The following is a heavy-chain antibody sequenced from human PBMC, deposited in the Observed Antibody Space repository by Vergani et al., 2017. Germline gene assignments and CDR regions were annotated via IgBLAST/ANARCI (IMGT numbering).Heavy chain of an antibody. J-gene: IGHJ5*02. V-gene: IGHV4-39*01. D-gene: IGHD2-15*01. CDR2: IYYSGST. CDR1: GGSISSGSYY. CDR3: ARLVVVVVAATPNWFDP. Sequence: QVQLQESGPGLVKPSQTLSLTCTVSGGSISSGSYYWGWIRQPPGKGLEWIGSIYYSGSTYYNPSLKSRVTISVDTSKNQFSLKLSSVTAADTAVYYCARLVVVVVAATPNWFDPWGQGTLVTVSS.